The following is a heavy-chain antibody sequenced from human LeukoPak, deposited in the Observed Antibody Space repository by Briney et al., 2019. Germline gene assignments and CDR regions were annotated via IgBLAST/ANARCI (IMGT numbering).Heavy chain of an antibody. Sequence: GGSLRLSCAASGFTFSSYSMNWVRQAPGKGLEWVSYVSKGRPTVQYADSVKGRFTISRDNSKNTLYLQMNSLRAEDTAVYYCAKWGITMIVVVIPDAFDIWGQGTMVTVSS. CDR3: AKWGITMIVVVIPDAFDI. CDR2: VSKGRPTV. CDR1: GFTFSSYS. V-gene: IGHV3-48*01. D-gene: IGHD3-22*01. J-gene: IGHJ3*02.